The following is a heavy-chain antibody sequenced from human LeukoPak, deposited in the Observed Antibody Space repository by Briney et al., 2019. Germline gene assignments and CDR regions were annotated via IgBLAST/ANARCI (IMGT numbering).Heavy chain of an antibody. D-gene: IGHD6-19*01. J-gene: IGHJ6*02. V-gene: IGHV4-34*01. Sequence: SETLSLTCAVYGGSFSGYSWTWIRQPPGKGLEWIGEVNHSGSTNYNPSLKSRVTISLDTSKNQFSLKLSSVTAADTAVYYCARDAYSSGWYKGRFYGMDVWGQGTTVTVSS. CDR2: VNHSGST. CDR1: GGSFSGYS. CDR3: ARDAYSSGWYKGRFYGMDV.